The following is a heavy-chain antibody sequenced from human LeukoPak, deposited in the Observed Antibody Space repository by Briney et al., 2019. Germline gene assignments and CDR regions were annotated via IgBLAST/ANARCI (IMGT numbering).Heavy chain of an antibody. Sequence: SVKVSCKASGGTFSSYAISWVRQAPGQGLEWMGGIIPIFGTANYAQKFQGRVTITADESTSTAYMELSSLRSEDTAVYYCARAPVGATIQNNWFDPWGQGTLVTVSS. V-gene: IGHV1-69*13. CDR2: IIPIFGTA. J-gene: IGHJ5*02. D-gene: IGHD1-26*01. CDR1: GGTFSSYA. CDR3: ARAPVGATIQNNWFDP.